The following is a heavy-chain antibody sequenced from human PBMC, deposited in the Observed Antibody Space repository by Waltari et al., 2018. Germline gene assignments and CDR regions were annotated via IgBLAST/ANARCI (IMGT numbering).Heavy chain of an antibody. CDR1: GGPTSRGSYY. V-gene: IGHV4-61*02. J-gene: IGHJ6*02. CDR2: IYTSGST. Sequence: QVQLQESGPGLVKPSQTLSLTCTVSGGPTSRGSYYWTWSRQPAGKGLEWIGRIYTSGSTIYSPSLESRVTISVDTSKNHFSLELRSVSAADTAVYYCARGREWFGVRLNMDVWGQGTTVTVSS. CDR3: ARGREWFGVRLNMDV. D-gene: IGHD3-10*01.